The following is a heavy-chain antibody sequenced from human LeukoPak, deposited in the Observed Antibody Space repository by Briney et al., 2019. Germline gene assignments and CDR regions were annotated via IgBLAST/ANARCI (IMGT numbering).Heavy chain of an antibody. CDR3: ARGGHDGTYYLSY. V-gene: IGHV3-21*01. CDR1: GFTFSSYW. Sequence: GGSLRLSCAASGFTFSSYWMHWVRQAPGRGLEWVSSIRSSGSYIYYADSVKGRFTVSRDNAKNSLSLQMNSLRAEDTAVYYCARGGHDGTYYLSYWGQGTLVTVSS. J-gene: IGHJ4*02. D-gene: IGHD1-26*01. CDR2: IRSSGSYI.